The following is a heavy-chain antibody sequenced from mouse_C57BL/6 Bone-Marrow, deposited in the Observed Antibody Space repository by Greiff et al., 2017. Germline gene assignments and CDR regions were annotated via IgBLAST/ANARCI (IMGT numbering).Heavy chain of an antibody. CDR2: ISDGGSYT. J-gene: IGHJ3*01. CDR3: AFYGSRRVFAY. Sequence: DVMLVESGGGLVKPGGSLKLSCAASGFTFSSYAMSWVRQTPEKRLEWVATISDGGSYTYYPDNVKGRFTISRDNAKNNLYLQMSHLKSEDTAMYYCAFYGSRRVFAYWGQGTLVTVSA. CDR1: GFTFSSYA. V-gene: IGHV5-4*03. D-gene: IGHD1-1*01.